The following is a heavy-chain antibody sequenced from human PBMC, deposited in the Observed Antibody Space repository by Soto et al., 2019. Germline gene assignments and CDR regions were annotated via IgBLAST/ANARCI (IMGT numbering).Heavy chain of an antibody. CDR2: IWYDGSNK. CDR1: GFTFSSYG. J-gene: IGHJ4*02. V-gene: IGHV3-33*01. CDR3: ASEDVLGYCSGGSCYSGSGVDY. D-gene: IGHD2-15*01. Sequence: QVQLVESGGGVVQPGRSLRLSCAASGFTFSSYGMHWVRQAPGKGLEWVAVIWYDGSNKYYADSVKGRFTISRDNSKNTLYLQMNSLRAEDTAVYYCASEDVLGYCSGGSCYSGSGVDYWGRGTLVTVSS.